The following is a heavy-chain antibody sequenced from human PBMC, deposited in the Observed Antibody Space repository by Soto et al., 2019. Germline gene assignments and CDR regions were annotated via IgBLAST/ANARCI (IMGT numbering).Heavy chain of an antibody. V-gene: IGHV4-34*01. J-gene: IGHJ5*02. D-gene: IGHD6-19*01. CDR2: INHSGST. CDR1: GGSFSGYY. CDR3: ARAGYSSGGWFDP. Sequence: SETLSLTCAVYGGSFSGYYWSWIRQPPGKGLEWIGEINHSGSTNYNPSLKSRVTISVDTSKNQFSLKLSSVTAADTAVYYCARAGYSSGGWFDPWGQGTLVT.